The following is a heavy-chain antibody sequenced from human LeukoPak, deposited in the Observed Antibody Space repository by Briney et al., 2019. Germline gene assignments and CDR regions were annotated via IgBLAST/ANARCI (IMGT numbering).Heavy chain of an antibody. CDR2: IYYSGST. D-gene: IGHD3-10*01. V-gene: IGHV4-59*11. J-gene: IGHJ4*02. CDR3: ARDGGSGSYFSPYFYY. Sequence: SETLSLTCTVSGGSISSHYWSWIRQPPGKGLEWIGYIYYSGSTNYNPSLKSRVTISVDTSKNQFSLKLSSVTAADTAVYYCARDGGSGSYFSPYFYYWGQGTLVTVSS. CDR1: GGSISSHY.